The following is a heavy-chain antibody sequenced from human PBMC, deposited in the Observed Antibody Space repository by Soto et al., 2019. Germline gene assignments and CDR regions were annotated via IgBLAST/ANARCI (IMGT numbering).Heavy chain of an antibody. CDR1: GDSISSGGYY. D-gene: IGHD2-21*01. Sequence: QVQLQESGPGLVKPSQTLSLTCTVSGDSISSGGYYWSWIRQHPGKGLEWIGYIFDTGTTYYNPSVKSRVSISVDTSNNLYSRRLISVSAADPAIYCCARDRVIRDNKSFGMDVWGQWSSVSLSS. V-gene: IGHV4-31*03. CDR2: IFDTGTT. J-gene: IGHJ6*02. CDR3: ARDRVIRDNKSFGMDV.